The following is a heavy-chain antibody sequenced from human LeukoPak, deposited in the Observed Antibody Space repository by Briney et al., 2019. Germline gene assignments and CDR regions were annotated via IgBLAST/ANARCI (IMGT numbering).Heavy chain of an antibody. CDR3: ARLVVPAAMSAFDI. CDR1: GGSISSYY. CDR2: IYYSGST. Sequence: ASETLSLTCTVSGGSISSYYWSWIRQPPGKGLEWIGYIYYSGSTNYNPSLKSRVTISVDTSKNQFSLKLSSVTAADTAVYYCARLVVPAAMSAFDIWGQGTMVTVSS. V-gene: IGHV4-59*01. D-gene: IGHD2-2*01. J-gene: IGHJ3*02.